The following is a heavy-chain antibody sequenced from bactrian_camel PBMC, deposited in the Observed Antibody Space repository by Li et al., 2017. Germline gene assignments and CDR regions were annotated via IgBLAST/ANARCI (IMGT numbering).Heavy chain of an antibody. V-gene: IGHV3S31*01. CDR2: INSGGSMT. J-gene: IGHJ4*01. CDR1: GFTFGTYD. D-gene: IGHD5*01. Sequence: VQLVESGGGLVQPGGSLRLSCAASGFTFGTYDMSWVRQAPGKGLEWVSGINSGGSMTDYADSVKGRFTMFRDNAKNMLYLQVNNLRADDTAMYYCAIGLFADFGLGRGTQVTVS.